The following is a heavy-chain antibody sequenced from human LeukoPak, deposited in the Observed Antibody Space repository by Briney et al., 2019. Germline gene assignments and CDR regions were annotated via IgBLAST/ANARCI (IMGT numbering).Heavy chain of an antibody. CDR3: ARAPATPIYYDSSGAYFDY. D-gene: IGHD3-22*01. CDR1: GGTFSSYA. CDR2: IIPIFGTA. V-gene: IGHV1-69*13. J-gene: IGHJ4*02. Sequence: GASVKVSCKASGGTFSSYAISWVRQAPGQGLEWMGGIIPIFGTANYAQKFQGRVTITADESTSTAYMELSSLRSEDTAVYYCARAPATPIYYDSSGAYFDYWGQGTLVTVSS.